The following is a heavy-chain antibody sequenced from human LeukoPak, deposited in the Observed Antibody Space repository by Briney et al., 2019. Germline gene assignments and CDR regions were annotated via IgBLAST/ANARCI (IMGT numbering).Heavy chain of an antibody. D-gene: IGHD3-10*01. CDR1: GYTLTELS. V-gene: IGHV1-24*01. CDR2: FDPEDGET. CDR3: ATDRPLWFREKTGGHWFDP. J-gene: IGHJ5*02. Sequence: ASVKVSCKVSGYTLTELSMHWVRQAPGKGLEWMGGFDPEDGETIYVQKFQGRVTMTEDTSTDTAYMELSSLRSGDTAVYYCATDRPLWFREKTGGHWFDPWGQGTLVTVSS.